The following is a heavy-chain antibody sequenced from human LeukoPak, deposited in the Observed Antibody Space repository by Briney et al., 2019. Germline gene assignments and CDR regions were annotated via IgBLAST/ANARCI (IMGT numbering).Heavy chain of an antibody. CDR1: GYTFTSYY. Sequence: GASVKVSCKASGYTFTSYYMHWVRQAPGQGLEWMGIINPSGGSTSYAQKFQGRVTMTRDMSTSTVYMELSSLRSEDTAVYYCARRRRYYYDSSGYYGGDYFDYWGQGTLVTVPS. D-gene: IGHD3-22*01. V-gene: IGHV1-46*01. J-gene: IGHJ4*02. CDR3: ARRRRYYYDSSGYYGGDYFDY. CDR2: INPSGGST.